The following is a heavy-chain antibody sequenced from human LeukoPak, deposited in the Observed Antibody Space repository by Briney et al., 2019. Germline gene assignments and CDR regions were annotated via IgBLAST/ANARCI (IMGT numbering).Heavy chain of an antibody. CDR3: ARAWPAGTDYYYYMDV. CDR2: IYYSGST. Sequence: PSETLSLTCTVSGGSISSYYWSWIRQPPGKGLEWIGYIYYSGSTTYNPSLKSRVTISVDTSKNQFSLKLSSVTAADTAVYYCARAWPAGTDYYYYMDVWGKGTSVTVSS. CDR1: GGSISSYY. D-gene: IGHD6-19*01. J-gene: IGHJ6*03. V-gene: IGHV4-59*01.